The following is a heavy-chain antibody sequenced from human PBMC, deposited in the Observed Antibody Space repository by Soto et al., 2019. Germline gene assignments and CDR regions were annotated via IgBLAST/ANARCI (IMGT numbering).Heavy chain of an antibody. Sequence: GGSLRLSCAASGFTFSSYSMNWVRQAPGKGLEWVSSISSSSSYIYYADSVKGRFTISRDNAKNSLYLQMNSLRAEDTAVYYCARAIVDTAMRYYYYMDVWGKGTTVTVSS. CDR2: ISSSSSYI. CDR1: GFTFSSYS. V-gene: IGHV3-21*01. J-gene: IGHJ6*03. CDR3: ARAIVDTAMRYYYYMDV. D-gene: IGHD5-18*01.